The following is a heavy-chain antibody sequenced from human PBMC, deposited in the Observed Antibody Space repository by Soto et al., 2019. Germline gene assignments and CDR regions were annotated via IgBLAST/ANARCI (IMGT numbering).Heavy chain of an antibody. Sequence: EVQLLESGGGLVQPGGSLRLSCAASGFTFSSYAMSWVRQAPGKGLEWVSAISGSGGSTYYADSVKGRFTISRDNSKNTLYVQMSSLRAEDTAVYYCAKDAHSSSWYIWDYWGQGTLVTVSS. CDR3: AKDAHSSSWYIWDY. CDR1: GFTFSSYA. CDR2: ISGSGGST. D-gene: IGHD6-13*01. J-gene: IGHJ4*02. V-gene: IGHV3-23*01.